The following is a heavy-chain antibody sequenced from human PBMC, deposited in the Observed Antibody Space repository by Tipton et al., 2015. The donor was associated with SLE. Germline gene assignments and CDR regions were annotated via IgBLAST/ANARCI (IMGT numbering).Heavy chain of an antibody. J-gene: IGHJ6*02. Sequence: QSGAEVKKPGSSVKVSCKTSGGTFSTSGISWVRQAPGQGLEWMGGIIPILGTPHYAQKFQGRVTITADESTSTAYMELSSLRSEDTAVYYCETRLLEWLPVGGMDVWGQGTTVTVSS. CDR3: ETRLLEWLPVGGMDV. CDR2: IIPILGTP. D-gene: IGHD3-3*01. V-gene: IGHV1-69*01. CDR1: GGTFSTSG.